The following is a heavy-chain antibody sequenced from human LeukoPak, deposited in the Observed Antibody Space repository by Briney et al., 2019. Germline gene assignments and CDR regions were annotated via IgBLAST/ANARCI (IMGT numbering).Heavy chain of an antibody. D-gene: IGHD6-13*01. CDR3: ARGTAAAGNPYYGMDV. Sequence: ASVTVSCKASGYTFTSYGISWVRQAPGQGLEWMGWISAYNGNTNYAQKLQGRVTMTTDTSTSTAYMELRSLRSDDTAVYYCARGTAAAGNPYYGMDVWGQGTTVTVSS. CDR1: GYTFTSYG. J-gene: IGHJ6*02. V-gene: IGHV1-18*01. CDR2: ISAYNGNT.